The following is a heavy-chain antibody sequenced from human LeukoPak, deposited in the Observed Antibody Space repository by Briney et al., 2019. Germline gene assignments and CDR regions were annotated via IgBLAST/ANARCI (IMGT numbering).Heavy chain of an antibody. CDR1: GFAFSTYG. D-gene: IGHD4-17*01. J-gene: IGHJ6*02. Sequence: PGRSLRLSCAASGFAFSTYGMQWVRQAPGKGLEWVAVISYDGKVKHYTDSVKGRFTISRDNSRNTLYLQMNSLSADDTAVYHCAKELTLLDYGRGYYYYGLDVWGQGTTLTVSS. CDR3: AKELTLLDYGRGYYYYGLDV. V-gene: IGHV3-30*18. CDR2: ISYDGKVK.